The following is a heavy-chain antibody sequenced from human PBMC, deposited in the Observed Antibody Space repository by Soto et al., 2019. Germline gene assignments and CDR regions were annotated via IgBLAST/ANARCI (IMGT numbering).Heavy chain of an antibody. D-gene: IGHD3-3*01. CDR3: ARGPYYDFWSGYPYYFDY. CDR2: ISAYNGNT. Sequence: QVQLVQSGAEVKKPGASVKVSCKASGYTFTSYGISWVRQAPGQGLEGMGWISAYNGNTNYAQKLQGRVTMTTDTSTSTAYMELRSLRSDDTAVYYCARGPYYDFWSGYPYYFDYWGQGTLVTVSS. J-gene: IGHJ4*02. V-gene: IGHV1-18*04. CDR1: GYTFTSYG.